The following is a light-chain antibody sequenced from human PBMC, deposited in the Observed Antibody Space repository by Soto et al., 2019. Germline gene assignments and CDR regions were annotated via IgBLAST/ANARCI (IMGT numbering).Light chain of an antibody. V-gene: IGKV1-5*01. Sequence: DIQMTQSPSTLSAPVGDRVTITCRASQSITGWLAWYQQKPGKAPKLLIYDASALESGVPSRFSGSGSGTEFTLTISSLQPDDFATYYCQQYNAFSWTFGQGTKVEIK. CDR1: QSITGW. CDR3: QQYNAFSWT. CDR2: DAS. J-gene: IGKJ1*01.